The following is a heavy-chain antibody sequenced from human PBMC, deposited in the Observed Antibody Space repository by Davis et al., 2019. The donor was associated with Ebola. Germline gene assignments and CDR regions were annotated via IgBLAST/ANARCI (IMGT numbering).Heavy chain of an antibody. Sequence: GESLKISCAASGFTFSDYYMSWIRQAPGKGLEWASYISGGGRTIYYADSVKGRFTISRDNATNSLYLQMNSLRAEDTAVYYCARAGVSTTLTAPSMDVWGQGTTVTVSS. D-gene: IGHD1-26*01. CDR1: GFTFSDYY. CDR3: ARAGVSTTLTAPSMDV. J-gene: IGHJ6*02. V-gene: IGHV3-11*01. CDR2: ISGGGRTI.